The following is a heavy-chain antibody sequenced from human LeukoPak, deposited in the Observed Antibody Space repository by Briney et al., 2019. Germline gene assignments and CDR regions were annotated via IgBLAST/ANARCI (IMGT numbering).Heavy chain of an antibody. CDR1: GASISSYY. CDR3: ARDAGDYDSSGYPRGYYYGMDV. CDR2: IYYSRRT. D-gene: IGHD3-22*01. V-gene: IGHV4-59*01. J-gene: IGHJ6*02. Sequence: PSETLSLTCTVSGASISSYYWSWIQQPPGKGLEWIGYIYYSRRTNYNPSLKSRVTISEDTSKNQLSLRLSSVTAADTAVYYCARDAGDYDSSGYPRGYYYGMDVWGQGTTVTVSS.